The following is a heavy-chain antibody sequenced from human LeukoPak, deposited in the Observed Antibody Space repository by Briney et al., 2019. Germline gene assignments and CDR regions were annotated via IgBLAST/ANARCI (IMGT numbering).Heavy chain of an antibody. CDR1: GGSISSSNW. V-gene: IGHV4-4*02. CDR2: IYHSGST. Sequence: SGTLSLTCAVSGGSISSSNWWSWVRQPPGKGLEWIGEIYHSGSTNYNPSLKSRVTISVDKSKNQFSLKLSSVTAADTAVYYCARIGYSSGWYRDAFDIWGQGTMVTVSS. CDR3: ARIGYSSGWYRDAFDI. D-gene: IGHD6-19*01. J-gene: IGHJ3*02.